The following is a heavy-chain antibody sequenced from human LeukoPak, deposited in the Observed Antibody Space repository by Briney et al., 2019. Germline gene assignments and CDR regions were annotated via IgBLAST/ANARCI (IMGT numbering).Heavy chain of an antibody. CDR2: LSGNAGRP. CDR1: GFTFISYA. CDR3: ARDDSPYWLYSSGWYLHRKTSGFDY. J-gene: IGHJ4*02. D-gene: IGHD6-19*01. V-gene: IGHV3-23*01. Sequence: GGSLRLSCAASGFTFISYAMSWVRQAPGKGLEWVSSLSGNAGRPYYADSVKGRFTISRDNSKNTLYLQMNSLRAEDTAVYYCARDDSPYWLYSSGWYLHRKTSGFDYWGQGTLVTVSS.